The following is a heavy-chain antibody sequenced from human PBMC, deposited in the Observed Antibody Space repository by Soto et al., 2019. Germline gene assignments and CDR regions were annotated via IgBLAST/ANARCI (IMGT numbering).Heavy chain of an antibody. D-gene: IGHD2-2*01. CDR3: ARAGNCTSTTCFSGWLDP. V-gene: IGHV1-3*04. J-gene: IGHJ5*02. CDR2: INTDNGKT. Sequence: ASVKVSCKASGYTFTNYSMHWVRQAPGQRLEWMGWINTDNGKTRDSQRFQGRVTLTRDTSAHTVYMELSSLTHEDTAVYYCARAGNCTSTTCFSGWLDPWGQGTLVTVSS. CDR1: GYTFTNYS.